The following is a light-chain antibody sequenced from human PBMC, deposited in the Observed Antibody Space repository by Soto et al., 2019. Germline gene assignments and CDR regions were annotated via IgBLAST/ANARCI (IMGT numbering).Light chain of an antibody. J-gene: IGKJ4*01. CDR1: QGITSW. Sequence: DIQMTQSPSSVSASVGDRVTITCRASQGITSWVAWYQQKPGRAPKLLIYAASSLQSGVPSRFSGSVSGRDFTLTISSLQPEDFATYFCQQTSSFPLTFGGGTKVEIK. CDR3: QQTSSFPLT. CDR2: AAS. V-gene: IGKV1-12*01.